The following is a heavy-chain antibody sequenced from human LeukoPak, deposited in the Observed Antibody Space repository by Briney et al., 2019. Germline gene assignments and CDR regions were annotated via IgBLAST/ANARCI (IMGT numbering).Heavy chain of an antibody. D-gene: IGHD6-13*01. V-gene: IGHV1-18*01. Sequence: ASVTVSSTASGYTFTSHGISWVRQAPGQGLERMGWISVYNGNTNYAQELQGRVTLTTDTSTSTAYMELRSLRSDDTAVYYCARDIPPYAYSSSWYDGAFDIWGQGTMVTVSS. J-gene: IGHJ3*02. CDR1: GYTFTSHG. CDR2: ISVYNGNT. CDR3: ARDIPPYAYSSSWYDGAFDI.